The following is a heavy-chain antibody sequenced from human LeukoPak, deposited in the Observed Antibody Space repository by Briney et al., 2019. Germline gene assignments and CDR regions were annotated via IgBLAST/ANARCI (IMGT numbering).Heavy chain of an antibody. CDR2: ISSSGSTI. CDR1: GFTFSSYE. Sequence: GGSLRLSCAASGFTFSSYEMNWVRQAPGKGPEWVSYISSSGSTIYYADSVKGRFTISRDNAKNSLYLQMNSLRAEDTAVYYCARGFSGWALGYWDQGTLVTVSS. D-gene: IGHD6-19*01. CDR3: ARGFSGWALGY. J-gene: IGHJ4*02. V-gene: IGHV3-48*03.